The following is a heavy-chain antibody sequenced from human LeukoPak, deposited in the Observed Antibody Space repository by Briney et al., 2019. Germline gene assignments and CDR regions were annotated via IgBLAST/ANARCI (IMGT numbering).Heavy chain of an antibody. CDR1: GFTFSSYA. J-gene: IGHJ3*02. D-gene: IGHD3-22*01. CDR3: AKTKITLILVANPLSGAFDM. V-gene: IGHV3-23*01. Sequence: GGSLRLSCAASGFTFSSYAMSWVRPAPGKGLEWVSAISGSGGSTYYADSVKGRFTISRDNSKNTLYLQMNSLRVDDTAVYYCAKTKITLILVANPLSGAFDMWGQGTLVTVSS. CDR2: ISGSGGST.